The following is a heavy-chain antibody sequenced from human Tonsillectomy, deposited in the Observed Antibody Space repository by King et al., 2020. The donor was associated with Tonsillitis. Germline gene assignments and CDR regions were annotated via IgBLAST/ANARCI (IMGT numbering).Heavy chain of an antibody. CDR2: IFSNDEK. CDR1: GFSLSNARMG. V-gene: IGHV2-26*01. CDR3: ARIATLVTPRDYSYGMDV. D-gene: IGHD4-23*01. J-gene: IGHJ6*02. Sequence: FTLKESGPVLVKPTETLTLTCTVSGFSLSNARMGVSWIRQPPGKALEWLAHIFSNDEKSYSTSLKSRLTISKETSKSQVVLTMTNMDPVDTATYYCARIATLVTPRDYSYGMDVWGQGTTVTVSS.